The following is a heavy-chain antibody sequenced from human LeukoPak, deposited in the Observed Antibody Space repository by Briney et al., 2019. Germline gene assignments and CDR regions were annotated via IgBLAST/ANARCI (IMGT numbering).Heavy chain of an antibody. J-gene: IGHJ5*02. CDR3: ARVSAYYDFWSGYLGRINWFDP. CDR2: IYDSGST. D-gene: IGHD3-3*01. CDR1: GGSIRSSYYY. V-gene: IGHV4-39*01. Sequence: SETLSLTCTVSGGSIRSSYYYWGWIRQPPGKGLEWIGSIYDSGSTYYNPSLKSRVTISVDTSKNQFSLKLSSVTAADTAVYYCARVSAYYDFWSGYLGRINWFDPWGQGTLVTVSS.